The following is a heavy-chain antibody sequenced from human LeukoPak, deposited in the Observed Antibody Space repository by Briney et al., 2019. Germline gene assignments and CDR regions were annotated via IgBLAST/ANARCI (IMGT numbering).Heavy chain of an antibody. CDR3: AKAPIVGATTGRYYFDY. J-gene: IGHJ4*02. D-gene: IGHD1-26*01. V-gene: IGHV3-23*01. CDR1: GFTFSSYA. CDR2: ISGSGGST. Sequence: QPGGSLRLSCAASGFTFSSYAMSWVRQAPGKGLEWVSAISGSGGSTYYADSVKGRFTISRDNSKNTLYLQMNSLRAEDTAVYYCAKAPIVGATTGRYYFDYWGQGTLVTVSS.